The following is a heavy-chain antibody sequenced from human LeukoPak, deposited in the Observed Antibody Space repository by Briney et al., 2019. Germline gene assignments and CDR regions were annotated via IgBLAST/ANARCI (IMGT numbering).Heavy chain of an antibody. J-gene: IGHJ1*01. D-gene: IGHD3-22*01. Sequence: GASVKVSCKASGYTFTGYYMHWVRQAPGQGLEWMGWINPNSGGTNYAQNFQGRVTMTRDTSISTAYMELSRLRSDDTAVYYCARDESASYYYDTSDGQHWGQGTLVTVSS. CDR1: GYTFTGYY. CDR2: INPNSGGT. CDR3: ARDESASYYYDTSDGQH. V-gene: IGHV1-2*02.